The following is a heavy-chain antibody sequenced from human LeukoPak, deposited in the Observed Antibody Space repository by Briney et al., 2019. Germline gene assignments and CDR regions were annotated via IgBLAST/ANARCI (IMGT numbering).Heavy chain of an antibody. CDR3: ARVSSSWHYFDY. V-gene: IGHV3-11*06. CDR2: ISSSSSYI. Sequence: GGSLRLSCAASGFTFSDYYMSWIRQAPGKGLEWVSSISSSSSYIYYADSVKGRFTISRDNAKNSLYLQMNSLRAEDTAVYYCARVSSSWHYFDYWGQGTLVTVSS. D-gene: IGHD6-13*01. J-gene: IGHJ4*02. CDR1: GFTFSDYY.